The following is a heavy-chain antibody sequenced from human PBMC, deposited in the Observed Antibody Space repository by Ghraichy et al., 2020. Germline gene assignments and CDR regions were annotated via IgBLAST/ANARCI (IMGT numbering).Heavy chain of an antibody. D-gene: IGHD6-19*01. CDR1: GFTFDNYA. CDR2: LSWNSGNI. J-gene: IGHJ4*02. V-gene: IGHV3-9*01. Sequence: SLRLSCAASGFTFDNYAMHWVRQAPGKGLEWVSGLSWNSGNIGYADSVKGRFTISRDNAKNSLYLQMNSLRAEDTALYYCATGYSSVWSGFWGQETLVTVSS. CDR3: ATGYSSVWSGF.